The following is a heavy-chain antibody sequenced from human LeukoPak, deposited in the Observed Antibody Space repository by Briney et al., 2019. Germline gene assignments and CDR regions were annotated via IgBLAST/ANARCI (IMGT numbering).Heavy chain of an antibody. CDR2: LSYRGPT. J-gene: IGHJ4*02. D-gene: IGHD2-15*01. CDR1: GGSISNSGGFY. V-gene: IGHV4-31*02. CDR3: ARISQSSGGFYY. Sequence: SETLSLTCTVPGGSISNSGGFYWSWIRQPPADGLEWIGLLSYRGPTYYNPSLKSRVSMSVDTSRSHFSLRLTSVTDDDTAVYYCARISQSSGGFYYWGQGTLVTVSS.